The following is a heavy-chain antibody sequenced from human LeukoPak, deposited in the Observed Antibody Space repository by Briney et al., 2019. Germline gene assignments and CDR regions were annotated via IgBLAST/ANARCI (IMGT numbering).Heavy chain of an antibody. CDR1: GYTFTGYY. D-gene: IGHD3-22*01. Sequence: ASVKVSCKASGYTFTGYYMHWVRQAPGQGLEWMGWINPNSGGTNYAQKFQGRVTMTRDTSISTAYMELSRLRSDDTAVYYCARVFQVTYYDSSGYYYSPFDYWGQGTLVTVSS. V-gene: IGHV1-2*02. J-gene: IGHJ4*02. CDR3: ARVFQVTYYDSSGYYYSPFDY. CDR2: INPNSGGT.